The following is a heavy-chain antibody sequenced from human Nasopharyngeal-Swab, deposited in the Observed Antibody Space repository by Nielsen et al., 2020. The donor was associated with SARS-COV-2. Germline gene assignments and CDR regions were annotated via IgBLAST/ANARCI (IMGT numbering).Heavy chain of an antibody. CDR2: FDPEDGET. D-gene: IGHD3-9*01. Sequence: ASVKVSCKVSGYTLTELSMHWVRQAPGKGLEWMGGFDPEDGETIYAQKFRGRVTMTEDTSTDTAYMELSSLRSDDTAVYYCARDLTALNYDILTGYFSDAFDIWGQGTMVTVSS. J-gene: IGHJ3*02. CDR3: ARDLTALNYDILTGYFSDAFDI. CDR1: GYTLTELS. V-gene: IGHV1-24*01.